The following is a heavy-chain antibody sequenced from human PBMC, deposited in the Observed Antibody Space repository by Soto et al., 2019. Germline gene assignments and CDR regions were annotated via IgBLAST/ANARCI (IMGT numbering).Heavy chain of an antibody. J-gene: IGHJ4*02. V-gene: IGHV3-33*08. Sequence: PGGSLRLSCVVSGFTLGAYSMNWVRQAPGKGLEWVAVIWYDGSNKYYADSVKGRFTISRDNSKNTLYLQMNSLRAEDTAVYYCARDQFSTVVTAFFDYWGQGTLVTVSS. CDR3: ARDQFSTVVTAFFDY. CDR2: IWYDGSNK. CDR1: GFTLGAYS. D-gene: IGHD4-17*01.